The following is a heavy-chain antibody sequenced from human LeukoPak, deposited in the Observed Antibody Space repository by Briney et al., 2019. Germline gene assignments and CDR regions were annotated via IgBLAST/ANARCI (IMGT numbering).Heavy chain of an antibody. J-gene: IGHJ3*02. CDR1: GGSISSYY. D-gene: IGHD2-8*01. V-gene: IGHV4-59*12. Sequence: PSETLSLTCTVSGGSISSYYWSWIRQPPGKGLEWIGSIYYSGSTYYNPSLKSRVTISVDTSKNQFSLKLSSVTAADTAVYYCARRYCTNGVCYRSAFDIWGQGTMVTVSS. CDR2: IYYSGST. CDR3: ARRYCTNGVCYRSAFDI.